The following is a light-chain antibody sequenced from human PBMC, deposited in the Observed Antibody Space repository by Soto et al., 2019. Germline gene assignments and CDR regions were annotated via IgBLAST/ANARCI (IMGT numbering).Light chain of an antibody. CDR2: AAS. CDR1: QSISSY. CDR3: QQSYSTLT. V-gene: IGKV1-39*01. Sequence: DLQMTQSPSSLSASVGDRVTITCRASQSISSYLNWYQQKPGKAPKLLIYAASSLQSGVPSRFSGSDSGTDFTLTISSLQPEDFATYYCQQSYSTLTFGPGTKVDIK. J-gene: IGKJ3*01.